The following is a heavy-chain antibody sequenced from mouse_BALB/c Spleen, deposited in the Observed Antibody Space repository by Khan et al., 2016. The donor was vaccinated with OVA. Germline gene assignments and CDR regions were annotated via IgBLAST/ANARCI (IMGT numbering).Heavy chain of an antibody. D-gene: IGHD1-3*01. CDR2: IWAGGST. CDR1: GFSLTSYG. CDR3: ARLEDI. V-gene: IGHV2-9*02. Sequence: QVQLKQSGPGLVAPSQSLFITCTVSGFSLTSYGVHWVRQPPGKGLEWLGVIWAGGSTNYNSALMSRLSINKNNSKSQVFLKMNSLKSDDTAMYNYARLEDIWGQGTTLTVSS. J-gene: IGHJ2*01.